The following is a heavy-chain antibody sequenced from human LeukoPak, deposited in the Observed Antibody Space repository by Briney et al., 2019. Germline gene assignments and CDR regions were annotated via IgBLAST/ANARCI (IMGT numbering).Heavy chain of an antibody. CDR2: IYPDDSYT. CDR1: GYSFTSYW. Sequence: GSPKIPLKGSGYSFTSYWIGWVRQVPGKGLGGVGIIYPDDSYTRYSTSFQGQVTISADKSISTAYLPWSSLKASDTAMYYCARPPSYGDYPFYWGQGTLVTVSS. D-gene: IGHD4-17*01. CDR3: ARPPSYGDYPFY. J-gene: IGHJ4*02. V-gene: IGHV5-51*01.